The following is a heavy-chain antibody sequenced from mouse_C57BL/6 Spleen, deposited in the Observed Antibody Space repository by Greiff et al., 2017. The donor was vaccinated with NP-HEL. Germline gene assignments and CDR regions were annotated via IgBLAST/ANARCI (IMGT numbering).Heavy chain of an antibody. CDR1: GYAFSSSW. Sequence: QVQLQQSGPELVKPGASVKISCKASGYAFSSSWMNWVKQRPGKGLEWIGRIYPGDGDTNYNGKFKGKATLTADKSSSTAYMRLSSLTSEDSAVYFCARDDSQAWFAYWGQGTLVTVSA. CDR3: ARDDSQAWFAY. D-gene: IGHD2-4*01. CDR2: IYPGDGDT. V-gene: IGHV1-82*01. J-gene: IGHJ3*01.